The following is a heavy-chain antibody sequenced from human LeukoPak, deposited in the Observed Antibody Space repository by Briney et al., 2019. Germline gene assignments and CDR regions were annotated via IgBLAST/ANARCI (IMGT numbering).Heavy chain of an antibody. D-gene: IGHD3-10*01. CDR3: ARGLVDYGSGSYYNIDY. J-gene: IGHJ4*02. CDR1: GGSFSGYH. V-gene: IGHV4-34*01. Sequence: SETLSLTCAVYGGSFSGYHWSWIRQPPGKGLEWIGEINHSGSTNYNPSLKSRVTISVDTSKNQFSLKLSSVTAADTAVYYCARGLVDYGSGSYYNIDYWGQGTLVTVSS. CDR2: INHSGST.